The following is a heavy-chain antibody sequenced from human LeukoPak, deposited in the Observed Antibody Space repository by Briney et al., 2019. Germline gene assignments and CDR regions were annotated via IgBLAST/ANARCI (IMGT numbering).Heavy chain of an antibody. CDR1: GFTFSSYS. V-gene: IGHV3-21*01. Sequence: GGSLRLSFAASGFTFSSYSMNWVRQAPGKGLEWVSSISSSSSYIYYADSVKGRFTISRDNAKNSLYLQMNSLRAEDTAVYYCARVWSSSWANWFDPWGQGTLVTVSS. J-gene: IGHJ5*02. CDR2: ISSSSSYI. D-gene: IGHD6-13*01. CDR3: ARVWSSSWANWFDP.